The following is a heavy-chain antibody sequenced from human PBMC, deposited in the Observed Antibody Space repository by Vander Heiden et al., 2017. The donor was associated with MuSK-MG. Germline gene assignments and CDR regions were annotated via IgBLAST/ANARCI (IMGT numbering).Heavy chain of an antibody. V-gene: IGHV3-30-3*01. Sequence: QVQLVESGGGVVQPGRSLRLSCEASGFPFDIYAMHWVRQAPGKGLEWVAAISSDGSNKYYADSVKGRFTISRDNSKNTLYLQLNSLRAEDTAVYYCARIPLLERREAFDIWGQGTMVTVSS. CDR1: GFPFDIYA. J-gene: IGHJ3*02. CDR2: ISSDGSNK. D-gene: IGHD1-1*01. CDR3: ARIPLLERREAFDI.